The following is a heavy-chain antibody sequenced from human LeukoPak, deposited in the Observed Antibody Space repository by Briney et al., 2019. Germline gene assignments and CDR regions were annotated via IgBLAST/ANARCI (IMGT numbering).Heavy chain of an antibody. CDR1: GFTFSSYW. V-gene: IGHV3-7*01. J-gene: IGHJ4*02. Sequence: GGSLRHSCAASGFTFSSYWMSWVRQAPGKGLEWVANIQRDGTEKHYVDSVKGRFTISRDNARNSLYLQMNSLRVEDTAVYYCARDGGPDYFFDSWGQGTLVTVSS. D-gene: IGHD3-16*01. CDR2: IQRDGTEK. CDR3: ARDGGPDYFFDS.